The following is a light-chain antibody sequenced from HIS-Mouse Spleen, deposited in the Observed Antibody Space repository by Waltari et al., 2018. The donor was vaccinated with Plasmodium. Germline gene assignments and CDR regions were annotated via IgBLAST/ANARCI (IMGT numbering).Light chain of an antibody. J-gene: IGLJ2*01. CDR1: SSDVGGYNY. Sequence: QSALTQPASVSGSPGQSITISCTGTSSDVGGYNYVSWYQQHPGKAPKLMIYDVSKRPSGVSNRSAGSKSGNTASRTISGLQAEDEADYYCSSYTSSSTLVFGGGTKLTVL. V-gene: IGLV2-14*03. CDR3: SSYTSSSTLV. CDR2: DVS.